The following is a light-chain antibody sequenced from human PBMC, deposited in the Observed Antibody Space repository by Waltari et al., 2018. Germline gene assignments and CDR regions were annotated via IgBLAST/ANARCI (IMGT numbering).Light chain of an antibody. V-gene: IGLV2-23*01. CDR1: STDLGSSTL. Sequence: QSALTQPASVSGSPGQSISISCTGSSTDLGSSTLVSSYQHHPDTAPKLLICQGTERPSGISHRFSGSKSGNTASLTISTLQAEDEADYYCFSYADGRSLVFGGGTKVTVL. CDR2: QGT. J-gene: IGLJ2*01. CDR3: FSYADGRSLV.